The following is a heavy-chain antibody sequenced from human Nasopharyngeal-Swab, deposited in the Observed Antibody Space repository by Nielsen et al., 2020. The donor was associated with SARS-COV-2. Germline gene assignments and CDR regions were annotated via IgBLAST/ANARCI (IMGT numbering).Heavy chain of an antibody. CDR2: VDHTGRT. CDR3: ARGGYQLLLQNYYYGMDV. V-gene: IGHV4-34*01. Sequence: GSLRLSCAVHVGSFSGYYWSWVRQPPGKGLEWIGEVDHTGRTNNNPSLQSRVTMSVDTSKNQFSLTLSSVTAADTAVYYCARGGYQLLLQNYYYGMDVWSQGTTVTVSS. D-gene: IGHD2-15*01. J-gene: IGHJ6*02. CDR1: VGSFSGYY.